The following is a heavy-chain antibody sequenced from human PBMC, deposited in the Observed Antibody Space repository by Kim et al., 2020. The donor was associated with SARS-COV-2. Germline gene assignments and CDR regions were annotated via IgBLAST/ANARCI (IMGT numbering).Heavy chain of an antibody. Sequence: SETLSLTCAVYGGSFSGYYSQWIRQPPGKGLEWIGEIHPSASTTYNPSLKSRVTISLDTSKNQFSLNLNSVTAADTALYYCARGQDAYKIRSWGQGTLVTVSS. CDR2: IHPSAST. CDR1: GGSFSGYY. D-gene: IGHD1-1*01. V-gene: IGHV4-34*01. J-gene: IGHJ5*02. CDR3: ARGQDAYKIRS.